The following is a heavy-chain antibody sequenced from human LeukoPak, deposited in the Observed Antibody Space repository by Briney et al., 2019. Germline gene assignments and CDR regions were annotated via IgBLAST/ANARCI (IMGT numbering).Heavy chain of an antibody. J-gene: IGHJ4*02. CDR1: GGSISSYY. CDR2: IYYSGST. Sequence: SETLSLTCTVSGGSISSYYWSWIRQPPGKELEWIGYIYYSGSTNYNPSLKSRVTISVDTSKNQFSLKLSSVTAADTAVYYCASYSYGYFDYWGQGTLVTVSS. CDR3: ASYSYGYFDY. D-gene: IGHD5-18*01. V-gene: IGHV4-59*01.